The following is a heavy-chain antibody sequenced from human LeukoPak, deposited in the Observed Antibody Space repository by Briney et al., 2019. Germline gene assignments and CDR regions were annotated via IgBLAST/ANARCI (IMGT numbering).Heavy chain of an antibody. CDR2: ITGSGDSA. Sequence: GGSLRLSCAASGFTFSSYAMTWVRQAPGKGLEWVSAITGSGDSAYYPDSVKGRFTISRDQSKSTLYLQMNSLRAEDTAVYYCARKNGLDYWGQGTLVTVSS. V-gene: IGHV3-23*01. J-gene: IGHJ4*02. CDR3: ARKNGLDY. CDR1: GFTFSSYA.